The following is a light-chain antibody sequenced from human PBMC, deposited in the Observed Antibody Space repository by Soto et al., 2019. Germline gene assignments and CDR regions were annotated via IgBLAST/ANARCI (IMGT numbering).Light chain of an antibody. CDR1: SSDVGSYNL. Sequence: QSALTQPASVSGSPGQSITISCTGTSSDVGSYNLVSWYQQHPGKAPKLMIYEGSKRPSGVSNSFSGSKSGNTASLTISGLQAEDEADYYCCSYAGSSTFRVVFGGGTKLTVL. CDR2: EGS. CDR3: CSYAGSSTFRVV. V-gene: IGLV2-23*03. J-gene: IGLJ2*01.